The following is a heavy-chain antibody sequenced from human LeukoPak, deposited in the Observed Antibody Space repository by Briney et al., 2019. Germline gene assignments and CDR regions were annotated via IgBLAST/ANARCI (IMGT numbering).Heavy chain of an antibody. J-gene: IGHJ6*03. D-gene: IGHD6-6*01. CDR1: GFTFSSYW. V-gene: IGHV3-7*01. CDR3: ARAEAEYSSSPAWYYYYMDV. Sequence: GGSLRRSCAASGFTFSSYWMSWVRQAPGKGLEWVANIKQDGSEKYYVDSVKGRFTSSRDNAQNSLYLQMNSLRAEDTAVYYCARAEAEYSSSPAWYYYYMDVWGKGTTVPVSS. CDR2: IKQDGSEK.